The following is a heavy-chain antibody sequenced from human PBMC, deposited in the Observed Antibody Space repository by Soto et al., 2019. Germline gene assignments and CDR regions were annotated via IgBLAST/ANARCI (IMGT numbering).Heavy chain of an antibody. CDR3: ARGFGSGSLYGMDV. D-gene: IGHD3-10*01. J-gene: IGHJ6*02. V-gene: IGHV3-30*03. Sequence: QVQLVESGGGVVQPGRSLRLSCAASGFTFSSYDMHWVRQAPGKGLEWVVVISYDGSNKHYADSVKGRFTISRDNPKNTLYLQMNSLRTEDTTVYYCARGFGSGSLYGMDVWGQGTTVTVSS. CDR2: ISYDGSNK. CDR1: GFTFSSYD.